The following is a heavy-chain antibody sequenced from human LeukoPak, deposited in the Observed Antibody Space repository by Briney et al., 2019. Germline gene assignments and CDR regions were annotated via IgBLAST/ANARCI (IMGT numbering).Heavy chain of an antibody. CDR3: ARDASYGDRSFDY. Sequence: GGSLRLSCAASGFTFSSYEMNWVRQAPGKGLEWVSYISTSGNTRYYADSVKGRFTISRDNSKNTLYLQMNSLRAEDTALYYCARDASYGDRSFDYWGQGTLVTVSS. D-gene: IGHD4-17*01. V-gene: IGHV3-48*03. J-gene: IGHJ4*02. CDR1: GFTFSSYE. CDR2: ISTSGNTR.